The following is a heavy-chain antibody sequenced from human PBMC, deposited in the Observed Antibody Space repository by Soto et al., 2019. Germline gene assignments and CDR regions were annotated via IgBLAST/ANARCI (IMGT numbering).Heavy chain of an antibody. Sequence: EVQLVESGGGLVQPGRSLRLSCAASGFTFDDYAMHWVRQAPGKGLEWVSGISWNSGSIGYADSVKGRFTISRDNAKNSLYLQMNSLRAEDTAFYYCAKDIDCRITYAFDIWGQGTMVTVSS. V-gene: IGHV3-9*01. D-gene: IGHD3-9*01. CDR3: AKDIDCRITYAFDI. CDR1: GFTFDDYA. CDR2: ISWNSGSI. J-gene: IGHJ3*02.